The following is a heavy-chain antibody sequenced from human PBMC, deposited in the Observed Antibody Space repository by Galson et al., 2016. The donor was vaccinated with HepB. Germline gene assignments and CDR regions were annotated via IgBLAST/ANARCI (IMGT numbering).Heavy chain of an antibody. V-gene: IGHV3-23*01. CDR3: AKVREACSRTSCYHYHGTDV. CDR2: ISGSSAT. CDR1: GFAFRNYG. J-gene: IGHJ6*02. Sequence: SLRLSCAASGFAFRNYGMSWDRQAPGKGLEWVSAISGSSATYYADSVKGRFTISRDNSKNTLFLQMNTLRAEDTAVYYCAKVREACSRTSCYHYHGTDVWGQGTTVTGSS. D-gene: IGHD2-2*01.